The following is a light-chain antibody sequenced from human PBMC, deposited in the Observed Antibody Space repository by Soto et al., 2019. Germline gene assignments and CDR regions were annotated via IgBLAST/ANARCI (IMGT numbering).Light chain of an antibody. CDR2: RAS. J-gene: IGKJ1*01. V-gene: IGKV3-20*01. CDR1: QTVSNNY. Sequence: EILLTHSPATLSLSPGETATHSCSASQTVSNNYLVWYQHKPGRAPRLLIFRASIRAADIPDRFRGSGSGTDFTLTITRLEPEDFAVYYCQQHAGSPWTLGQGTKVDIK. CDR3: QQHAGSPWT.